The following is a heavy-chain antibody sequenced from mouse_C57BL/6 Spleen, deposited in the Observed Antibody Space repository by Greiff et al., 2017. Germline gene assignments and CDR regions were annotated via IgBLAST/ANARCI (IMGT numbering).Heavy chain of an antibody. Sequence: VQPQESGPELVTPGASVKISCKASGYAFSSSWMNWVKQRPGTGLEWIGRIYPGDGDTNYNGKFKGKATLTADKSSSTAYMQLSSLTAEDSAVYFCARSGYGSSLYYFDYWGQGTTLTVSS. V-gene: IGHV1-82*01. D-gene: IGHD1-1*01. CDR3: ARSGYGSSLYYFDY. CDR1: GYAFSSSW. J-gene: IGHJ2*01. CDR2: IYPGDGDT.